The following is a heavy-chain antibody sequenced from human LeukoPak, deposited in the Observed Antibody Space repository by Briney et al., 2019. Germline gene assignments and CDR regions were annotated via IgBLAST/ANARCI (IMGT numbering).Heavy chain of an antibody. CDR2: IIGGAGGT. J-gene: IGHJ4*02. CDR1: GFSFSSRG. D-gene: IGHD2-2*01. V-gene: IGHV3-23*01. CDR3: AHGSMYQLDY. Sequence: GGSLRLSCEASGFSFSSRGMSWVRQAPGKGLEWVSGIIGGAGGTYYADSVKGRFTISRDNAKNTLYLQMNSLRAEDTAVYYCAHGSMYQLDYWGQGTLVTVSS.